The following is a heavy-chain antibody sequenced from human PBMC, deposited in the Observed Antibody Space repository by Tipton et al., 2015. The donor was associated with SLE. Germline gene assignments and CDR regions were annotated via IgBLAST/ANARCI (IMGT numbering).Heavy chain of an antibody. D-gene: IGHD6-13*01. V-gene: IGHV4-4*02. CDR3: ATYSSRPDYYYYMDV. J-gene: IGHJ6*03. Sequence: SLRLSCAVSGGSISSSNWWTWVRQPPGKGLEWIGQIYHSGTTNYNPSLESRVTISVDKSKKQFSLKLSSVTAADTAVYYCATYSSRPDYYYYMDVWGKGTTVTVSS. CDR2: IYHSGTT. CDR1: GGSISSSNW.